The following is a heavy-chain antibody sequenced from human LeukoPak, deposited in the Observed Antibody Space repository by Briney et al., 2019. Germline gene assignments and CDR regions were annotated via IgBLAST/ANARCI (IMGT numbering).Heavy chain of an antibody. CDR1: GFTFSSYA. CDR2: IGGSGGST. Sequence: GGSLRLSCAASGFTFSSYAMSWVRQAPGKGLEWVSAIGGSGGSTYYADSVKGRFTISRDNSKNTLYLQMSSLRAEDTAVYYCYSSSWPLDYWGQGTLVTVSS. D-gene: IGHD6-13*01. J-gene: IGHJ4*02. V-gene: IGHV3-23*01. CDR3: YSSSWPLDY.